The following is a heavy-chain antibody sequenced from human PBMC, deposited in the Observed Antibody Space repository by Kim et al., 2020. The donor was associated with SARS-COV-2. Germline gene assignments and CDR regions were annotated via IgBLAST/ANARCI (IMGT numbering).Heavy chain of an antibody. V-gene: IGHV4-59*01. CDR2: IYYSGST. CDR1: GGSISSYY. Sequence: SETLSLTCTVSGGSISSYYWSWIRQPPGKGLEWIGYIYYSGSTNYNPSLKSRVTISVDTSKNQFSLKLSSVTAADTAVYYCARSLRWSAFDIWGQGTMVTVSS. D-gene: IGHD1-26*01. J-gene: IGHJ3*02. CDR3: ARSLRWSAFDI.